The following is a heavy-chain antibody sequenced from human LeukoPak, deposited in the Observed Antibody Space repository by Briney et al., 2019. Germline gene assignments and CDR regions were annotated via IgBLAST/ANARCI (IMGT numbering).Heavy chain of an antibody. Sequence: GGSLRLSCAASGFTFSSYAMSWVRQAPGKGLEWVSAISGSGGSTYYADSVKGRFTVSRDNAKNTLYLQMDSLRAEDTAVYYCATDRNSGKYYDYWGQGTLVTVSS. J-gene: IGHJ4*02. CDR2: ISGSGGST. D-gene: IGHD1-26*01. CDR1: GFTFSSYA. V-gene: IGHV3-23*01. CDR3: ATDRNSGKYYDY.